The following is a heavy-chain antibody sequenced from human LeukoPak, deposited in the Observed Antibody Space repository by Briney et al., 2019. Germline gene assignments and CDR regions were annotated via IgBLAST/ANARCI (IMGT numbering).Heavy chain of an antibody. CDR1: GGSISSYY. D-gene: IGHD3-10*01. J-gene: IGHJ5*02. CDR3: ARDRGSYYGSGSYLFDP. CDR2: IYYSGST. Sequence: PSETLSLTCTVSGGSISSYYWSWIRQHPGKGLEWIGYIYYSGSTYYNPSLKSRVTISVDTSKNQFSLKLSSVTAADTAVYYCARDRGSYYGSGSYLFDPWGQGTLVTVSS. V-gene: IGHV4-59*06.